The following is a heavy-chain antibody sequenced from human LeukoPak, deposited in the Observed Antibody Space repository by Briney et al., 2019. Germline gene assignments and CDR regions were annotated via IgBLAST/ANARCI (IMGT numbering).Heavy chain of an antibody. Sequence: GGSLRLSCAASGFTFSSYGMHWVRQAPGKGLEGVAVISYDGSNKYYADSVKGRFTISRDNSKNTLYLQMNSLRAEDTAVYFCAKDYSASQLVPLYYFNCWGQGSLVTVSS. V-gene: IGHV3-30*18. J-gene: IGHJ4*02. CDR1: GFTFSSYG. CDR3: AKDYSASQLVPLYYFNC. D-gene: IGHD6-6*01. CDR2: ISYDGSNK.